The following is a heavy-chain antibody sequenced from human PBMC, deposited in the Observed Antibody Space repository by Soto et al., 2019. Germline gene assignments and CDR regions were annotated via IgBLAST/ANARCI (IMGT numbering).Heavy chain of an antibody. V-gene: IGHV3-23*01. Sequence: HPGGSLRLSCAASGFTFSSYAMSWVRQAPGKGLEWVSAISGSGGSTYYADSVKGRFTISRDNSKNTLYLQMNSLRAEDTAVYYCANQRGQLVPNWFDPWGQGTLVTVSS. CDR3: ANQRGQLVPNWFDP. J-gene: IGHJ5*02. D-gene: IGHD6-6*01. CDR1: GFTFSSYA. CDR2: ISGSGGST.